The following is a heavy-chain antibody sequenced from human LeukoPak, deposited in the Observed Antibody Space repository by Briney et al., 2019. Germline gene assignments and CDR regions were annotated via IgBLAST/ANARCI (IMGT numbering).Heavy chain of an antibody. J-gene: IGHJ4*02. V-gene: IGHV3-7*01. Sequence: GGSLGLSCVASGFTFSSYWMSWVRQAPGKGLEWVANIKQAGSEKYYVDSVKGRFTISRDNAKNSLYLQMNSLRAEDTAVYYCARDPLDYWGQGTLVTVSS. CDR3: ARDPLDY. CDR1: GFTFSSYW. CDR2: IKQAGSEK.